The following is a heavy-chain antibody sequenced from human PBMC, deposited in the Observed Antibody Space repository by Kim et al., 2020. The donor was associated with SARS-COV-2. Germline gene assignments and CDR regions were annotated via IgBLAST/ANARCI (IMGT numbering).Heavy chain of an antibody. CDR3: AREGAATVQAFDY. J-gene: IGHJ4*02. Sequence: NPSLKRRVTKSVETSKNQFSLKLSSVTAADTAVYYCAREGAATVQAFDYWGQGTLVTVSS. D-gene: IGHD2-15*01. V-gene: IGHV4-31*02.